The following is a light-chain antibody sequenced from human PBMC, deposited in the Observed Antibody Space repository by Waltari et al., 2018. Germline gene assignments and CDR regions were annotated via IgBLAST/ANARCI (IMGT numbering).Light chain of an antibody. CDR1: SGHSNYP. V-gene: IGLV4-69*01. CDR2: VNSDGSH. CDR3: QTGGFGIWV. J-gene: IGLJ3*02. Sequence: QLMLTQSPSASASLGASVKLTCTLSSGHSNYPIAWHQQQPEKGPRYLMTVNSDGSHIKGDGSPDRFSGSSSGAERYLTISSLQSEDGTDYYCQTGGFGIWVFGGGTKLTVL.